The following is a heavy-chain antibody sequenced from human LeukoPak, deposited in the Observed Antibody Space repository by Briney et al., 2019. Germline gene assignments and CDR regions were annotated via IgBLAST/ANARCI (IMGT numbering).Heavy chain of an antibody. CDR1: GFDFSNYY. D-gene: IGHD4-23*01. CDR3: TRDEGATVVTYRFDF. Sequence: GGSVRLSCEASGFDFSNYYMSWVRQAPGKGLEWLANIKYDGTYTNYKDSVKGRLTLSRDNAKNSVYLQMNSLRAEDTAVYYCTRDEGATVVTYRFDFWGRGTLVTVSS. J-gene: IGHJ4*02. CDR2: IKYDGTYT. V-gene: IGHV3-7*01.